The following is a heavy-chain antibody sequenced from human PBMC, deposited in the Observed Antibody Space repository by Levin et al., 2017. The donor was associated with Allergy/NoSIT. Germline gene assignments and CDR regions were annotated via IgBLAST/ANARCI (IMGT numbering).Heavy chain of an antibody. CDR1: GDSIISTSYY. Sequence: SQTLSLTCTVSGDSIISTSYYWGWIRQSPGKGLEWIGTLYYSGTTYYKPSLWSRVTISVDTSKNQFSLRMTSLTAADTAVYYCASGAADAYHMDVWGTGTTVTVSS. J-gene: IGHJ6*03. D-gene: IGHD5-24*01. CDR2: LYYSGTT. V-gene: IGHV4-39*01. CDR3: ASGAADAYHMDV.